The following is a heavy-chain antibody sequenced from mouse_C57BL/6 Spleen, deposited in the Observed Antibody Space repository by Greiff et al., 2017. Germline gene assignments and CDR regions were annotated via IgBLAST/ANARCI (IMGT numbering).Heavy chain of an antibody. CDR1: GFIFSSFA. CDR2: ISDGGSYT. D-gene: IGHD2-1*01. J-gene: IGHJ4*01. V-gene: IGHV5-4*01. CDR3: ASFLLGYAMDY. Sequence: EVQLVGLGGGLVKLGGSLKLSCAAPGFIFSSFALSWVRQTPEKRLEWVATISDGGSYTYYPDNVKGRFTISRDNAKNNLYLQMSHLKSEDTAMYYCASFLLGYAMDYWGQGTSVTVSS.